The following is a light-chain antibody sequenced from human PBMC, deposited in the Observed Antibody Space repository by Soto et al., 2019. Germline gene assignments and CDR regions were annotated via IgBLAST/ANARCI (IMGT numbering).Light chain of an antibody. CDR2: STN. Sequence: QTVVTQEPSFSVSPGGTVTLTCGLGSGSVSTNYYPSWYQQTPGQAPRTLIHSTNTRSSGVPDRFSGSILGNRAALTITGAQADDESDYYCVLYVGSRIYVFGTGTKLTVL. V-gene: IGLV8-61*01. CDR1: SGSVSTNYY. J-gene: IGLJ1*01. CDR3: VLYVGSRIYV.